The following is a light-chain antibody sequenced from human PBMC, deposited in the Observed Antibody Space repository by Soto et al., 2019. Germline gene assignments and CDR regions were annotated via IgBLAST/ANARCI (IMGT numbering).Light chain of an antibody. CDR3: RSYSGSNTVV. V-gene: IGLV2-8*01. J-gene: IGLJ2*01. Sequence: QSALTQPPSASGSPGQSVTISCTGTSSDVGGYNYVSWYQQQSGNAPKLMIYEVSKRPSGVPDRFSGSKSGNTASLTVSGLPAEDEADYYCRSYSGSNTVVFGGGTKLTVL. CDR2: EVS. CDR1: SSDVGGYNY.